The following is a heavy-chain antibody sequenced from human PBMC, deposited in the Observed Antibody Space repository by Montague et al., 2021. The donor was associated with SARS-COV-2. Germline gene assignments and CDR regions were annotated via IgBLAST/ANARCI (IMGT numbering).Heavy chain of an antibody. CDR1: GGSFSGYY. D-gene: IGHD3-10*01. Sequence: SETLSLTCAVYGGSFSGYYWSWIRQPPGKGLEWIGEINHSGSANYNPSLKSRVTISVDTSKNQFSLKLSSATAADTAVYYCARVRYYGSGTPLGMDVWGQGTTVTVSS. CDR2: INHSGSA. J-gene: IGHJ6*02. CDR3: ARVRYYGSGTPLGMDV. V-gene: IGHV4-34*01.